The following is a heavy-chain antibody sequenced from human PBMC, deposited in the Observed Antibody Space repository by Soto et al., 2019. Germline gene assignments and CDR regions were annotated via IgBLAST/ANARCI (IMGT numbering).Heavy chain of an antibody. Sequence: QVQLQESGPGLVKPSQTLSLTCTVSGGSISSGGYYWSWIRQHPGKGLEWIGYIYYSGSTYYNPSLKSRVTISVDTSKNQFSLKLSSVTAADTAVYYCARRGYSYLEADDFDYWGQGTLVTVSS. D-gene: IGHD5-18*01. CDR1: GGSISSGGYY. CDR2: IYYSGST. V-gene: IGHV4-31*03. CDR3: ARRGYSYLEADDFDY. J-gene: IGHJ4*02.